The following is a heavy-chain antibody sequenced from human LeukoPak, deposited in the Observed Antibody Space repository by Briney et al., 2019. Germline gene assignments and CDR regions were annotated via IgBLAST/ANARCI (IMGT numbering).Heavy chain of an antibody. Sequence: TGGSLTLLCAVSGFILSDYWVNGLRQAREKGAVCVSHIVTCRRNKAYANSEQGRFTISIASAKNTLYLQMNSLRVGDTAVYSCVRDGGGTTPYDCGGQGPLAMVSS. CDR2: IVTCRRNK. J-gene: IGHJ1*01. V-gene: IGHV3-74*01. CDR3: VRDGGGTTPYDC. CDR1: GFILSDYW. D-gene: IGHD1-7*01.